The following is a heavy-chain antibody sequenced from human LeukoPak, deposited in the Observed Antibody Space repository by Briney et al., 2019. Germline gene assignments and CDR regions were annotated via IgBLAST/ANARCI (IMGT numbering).Heavy chain of an antibody. V-gene: IGHV3-48*04. Sequence: GGSLRLSCAASGFAFSSYGMHWVRQAPGKGLEWVSYISSSGSTIYYADSVKGRFTISRDNAKNSLYLQMNSLRAEDTAVYYCSSVAAPHFDYWGQGTLVTVSS. CDR1: GFAFSSYG. D-gene: IGHD6-19*01. J-gene: IGHJ4*02. CDR2: ISSSGSTI. CDR3: SSVAAPHFDY.